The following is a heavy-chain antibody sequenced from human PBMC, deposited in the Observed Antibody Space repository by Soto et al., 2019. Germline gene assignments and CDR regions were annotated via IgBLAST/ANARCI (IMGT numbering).Heavy chain of an antibody. CDR3: AHWRFLWWLLDY. CDR1: GFSLSASGVG. CDR2: IYGDDDK. Sequence: SGPTLANPTTALTLTCTFTGFSLSASGVGVGWIRQPPGKALEWLALIYGDDDKRYSPALKSRLTITKDTSKNQVVLTMTIMDPVDTATYYCAHWRFLWWLLDYWGQGTRVTVS. D-gene: IGHD3-3*01. V-gene: IGHV2-5*02. J-gene: IGHJ4*02.